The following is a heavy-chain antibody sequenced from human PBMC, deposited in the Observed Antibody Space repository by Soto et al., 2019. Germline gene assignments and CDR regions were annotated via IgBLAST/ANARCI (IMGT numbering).Heavy chain of an antibody. CDR2: IYWDDTK. J-gene: IGHJ4*02. D-gene: IGHD4-17*01. CDR3: AHKGYGDYPIDY. V-gene: IGHV2-5*02. CDR1: GFSLSTSGVG. Sequence: QITLKESGPPLVKPTETLTLTCTFSGFSLSTSGVGVGWIRQPPGKALEWLAVIYWDDTKHYSPSLKSRLTITKDTSTHRVVLTMTNMDPVDTATYYCAHKGYGDYPIDYWGQGTLVTVSS.